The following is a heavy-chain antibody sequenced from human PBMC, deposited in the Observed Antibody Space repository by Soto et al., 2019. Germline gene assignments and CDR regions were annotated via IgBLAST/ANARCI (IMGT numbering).Heavy chain of an antibody. J-gene: IGHJ4*02. CDR1: GFTFTTYA. CDR3: ARDFHTETY. CDR2: ISYDGSNK. Sequence: QVRLVESGGGVVQPGRSLRLSCAASGFTFTTYAMHWVRQAPGKGLEWVAVISYDGSNKYYADSVKGRFTISRDNSKNTLYLQMNSLRVEDTAVYYCARDFHTETYWGQGNLVTVSS. V-gene: IGHV3-30-3*01.